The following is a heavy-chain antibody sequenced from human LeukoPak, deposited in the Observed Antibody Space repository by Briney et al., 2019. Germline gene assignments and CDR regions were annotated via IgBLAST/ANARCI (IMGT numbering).Heavy chain of an antibody. D-gene: IGHD2-2*01. CDR2: INHSGST. CDR1: GGSFSGYY. V-gene: IGHV4-34*01. CDR3: ARYGPRAKTAAIDRRNSNWFDP. Sequence: TSETLSLTCAVYGGSFSGYYWSWIRQPPGKGLEWIGEINHSGSTNYNPSLKSRVTISVDTSKNQFSLKLSSVTAADTAVYYCARYGPRAKTAAIDRRNSNWFDPWGQGTLVTVSS. J-gene: IGHJ5*02.